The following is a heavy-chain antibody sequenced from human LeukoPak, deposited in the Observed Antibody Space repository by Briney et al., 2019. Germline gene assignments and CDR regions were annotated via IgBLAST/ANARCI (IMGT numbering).Heavy chain of an antibody. J-gene: IGHJ4*02. CDR2: IYTGGST. CDR1: GDSISSYY. V-gene: IGHV4-4*07. CDR3: AREQWAYRSYYASSGYHDY. D-gene: IGHD3-22*01. Sequence: PSETLSLTCTVSGDSISSYYWTWIRQPAGKGLEWIGRIYTGGSTNYNPSLKSRVTISLDTSRNQFSLNLSSVTAADTAVYYCAREQWAYRSYYASSGYHDYWGQGTLVTVSS.